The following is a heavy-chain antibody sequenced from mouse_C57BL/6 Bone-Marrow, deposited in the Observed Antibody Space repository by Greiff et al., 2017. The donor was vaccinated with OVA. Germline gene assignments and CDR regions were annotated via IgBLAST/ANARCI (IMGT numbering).Heavy chain of an antibody. CDR2: IHPNSGST. Sequence: QVQLQQPGAELVKPGASVPLSCKASGYTFTSYWMHWVKQMPGQGLAWIGMIHPNSGSTNYNEKFKSKATLTVDKSSSTAYMQLSSLTSEDSAVYYCARRGLWSFAYWGQGTLVTVSA. CDR1: GYTFTSYW. CDR3: ARRGLWSFAY. D-gene: IGHD1-1*02. V-gene: IGHV1-64*01. J-gene: IGHJ3*01.